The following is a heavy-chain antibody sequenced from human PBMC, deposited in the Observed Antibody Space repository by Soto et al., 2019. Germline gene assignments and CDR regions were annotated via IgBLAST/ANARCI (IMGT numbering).Heavy chain of an antibody. J-gene: IGHJ5*02. CDR1: GGSVSSGSYY. CDR3: ALIAAAARFDT. CDR2: IYYSGST. D-gene: IGHD6-13*01. Sequence: QVQLQESGPGLVKPSETLSLTCSVSGGSVSSGSYYWSWIRQPPGKGLEWIGYIYYSGSTNYNPSLKRRVTVSVDTSKNQFSLNLSSVTAADTAVYYCALIAAAARFDTWGQGTLVTVSS. V-gene: IGHV4-61*01.